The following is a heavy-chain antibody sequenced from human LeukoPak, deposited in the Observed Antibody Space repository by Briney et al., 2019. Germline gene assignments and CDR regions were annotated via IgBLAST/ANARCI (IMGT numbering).Heavy chain of an antibody. J-gene: IGHJ5*02. Sequence: SETLSLTCTVSGGSLSSYYWSWIRQPPGKGLEWVGYIFYSGSTNYNTSLNRRVHISVDTSKNQFTLQLSAVTAADTAVYYCVRHSRGSGSQAWGQGTLVTVSS. D-gene: IGHD3-10*01. CDR1: GGSLSSYY. CDR3: VRHSRGSGSQA. V-gene: IGHV4-59*08. CDR2: IFYSGST.